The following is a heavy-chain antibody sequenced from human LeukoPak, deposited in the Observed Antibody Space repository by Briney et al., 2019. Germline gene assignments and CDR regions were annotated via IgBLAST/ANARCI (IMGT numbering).Heavy chain of an antibody. CDR1: GFTFSSYS. J-gene: IGHJ4*02. V-gene: IGHV3-48*02. CDR2: IRRSGNPI. Sequence: PGGSLRLSCAASGFTFSSYSMNWVRQAPGKGLEWVAYIRRSGNPIYYADSVKGRFTISRDNAKNSLYLQMNSLRDEDTAVYYCVRDPDALDYWGPGTPVTVSP. CDR3: VRDPDALDY.